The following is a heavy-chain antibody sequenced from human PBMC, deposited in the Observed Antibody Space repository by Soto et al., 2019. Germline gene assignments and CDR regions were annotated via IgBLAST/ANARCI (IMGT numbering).Heavy chain of an antibody. CDR3: TTVRELGSYYGMDA. CDR2: IKSKTDGGTT. J-gene: IGHJ6*02. V-gene: IGHV3-15*01. CDR1: GFTFSNAW. Sequence: GGSLRLSCAASGFTFSNAWMSWVRQAPGKGLEWVGRIKSKTDGGTTDYAAPVKGRFTISRDDSKSTLYLQMNSLKTEDTAVYYCTTVRELGSYYGMDAWGQGTTVTVSS. D-gene: IGHD1-26*01.